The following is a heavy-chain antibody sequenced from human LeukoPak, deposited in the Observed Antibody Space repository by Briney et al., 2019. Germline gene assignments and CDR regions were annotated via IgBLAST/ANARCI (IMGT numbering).Heavy chain of an antibody. CDR3: AKGGPYYDILTGHFYS. CDR2: ISYDGRNE. D-gene: IGHD3-9*01. CDR1: GFTFSSYG. J-gene: IGHJ4*02. Sequence: GGSLRLSCAASGFTFSSYGMHWVRQAPGKGLQWVAVISYDGRNEYYADSVKGRFSISRDNSSDTLHLQMNSLRAEDTAVYYCAKGGPYYDILTGHFYSWGQGTLVTVSS. V-gene: IGHV3-30*18.